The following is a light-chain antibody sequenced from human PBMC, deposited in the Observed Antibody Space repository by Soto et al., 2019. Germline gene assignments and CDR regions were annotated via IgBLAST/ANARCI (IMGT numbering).Light chain of an antibody. CDR2: DAS. Sequence: DIQMTQSPSTLSASVGDRVTITCRASQSISSWLAWYQQKPGKAPKLLIYDASSLETGVPSRFSGSGSGTEFTLTITNLQPEDFATYYCHQYKSYLYSFGQGTKVDIK. V-gene: IGKV1-5*01. CDR1: QSISSW. CDR3: HQYKSYLYS. J-gene: IGKJ2*01.